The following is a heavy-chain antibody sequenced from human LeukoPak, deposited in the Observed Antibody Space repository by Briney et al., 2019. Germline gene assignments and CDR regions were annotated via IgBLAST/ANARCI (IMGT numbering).Heavy chain of an antibody. J-gene: IGHJ4*02. V-gene: IGHV1-69*13. D-gene: IGHD3-16*01. CDR3: ARDRLPHNPTPRNFDY. Sequence: GASVKVSCKASGGTFSSYAISWVRQAPGQGLEWMGGIIPIFGTANYAQKFQGRVTITADESTSTAYMELSSLRSEDTAVYYCARDRLPHNPTPRNFDYWGQGTLVTVSS. CDR2: IIPIFGTA. CDR1: GGTFSSYA.